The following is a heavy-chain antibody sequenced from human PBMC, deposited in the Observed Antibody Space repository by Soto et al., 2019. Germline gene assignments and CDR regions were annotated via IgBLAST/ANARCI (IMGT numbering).Heavy chain of an antibody. J-gene: IGHJ4*02. D-gene: IGHD4-17*01. CDR3: APARYYTVTTSDY. CDR1: GYTFTSYG. CDR2: ISAYNGNT. Sequence: EASVKVSCKASGYTFTSYGISWVRQAPGQGLEWMGWISAYNGNTNYAQKLQGRATMTTDTSTSTAYMELRSLRSDDTAVYYCAPARYYTVTTSDYWGQGTLVTVSS. V-gene: IGHV1-18*04.